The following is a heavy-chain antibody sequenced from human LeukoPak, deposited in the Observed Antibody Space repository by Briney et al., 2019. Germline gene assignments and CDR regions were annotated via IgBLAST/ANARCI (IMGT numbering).Heavy chain of an antibody. CDR3: ARAIAAAGDEYFQH. D-gene: IGHD6-13*01. V-gene: IGHV1-69*05. CDR1: GGTFSSYA. J-gene: IGHJ1*01. CDR2: IIPIFGTA. Sequence: SVKVSCKASGGTFSSYAISWVRQAPGQGLEWMGGIIPIFGTANYAQKFQGRVTITTDESTSTAYMELSCLRSEDTAVYYCARAIAAAGDEYFQHWGQGTLVTVSS.